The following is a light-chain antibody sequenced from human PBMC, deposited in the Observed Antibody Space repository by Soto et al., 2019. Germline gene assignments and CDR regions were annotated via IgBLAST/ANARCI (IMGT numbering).Light chain of an antibody. Sequence: EIVLTQSPGTLSLSPGERATLSCRASQSVSSSYLAWYQQKPGQAPRLLIYGASSRATGIPDRFSGSGSGIDFTLTISRLEPEDFAVYYCQQYGSPYTFGQGTKLEIK. CDR1: QSVSSSY. V-gene: IGKV3-20*01. CDR2: GAS. CDR3: QQYGSPYT. J-gene: IGKJ2*01.